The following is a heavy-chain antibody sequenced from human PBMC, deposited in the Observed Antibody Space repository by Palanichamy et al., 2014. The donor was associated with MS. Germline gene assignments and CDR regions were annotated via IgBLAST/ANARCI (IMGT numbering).Heavy chain of an antibody. CDR2: INEAGSDK. V-gene: IGHV3-7*01. D-gene: IGHD6-19*01. CDR1: GFTFSSYW. Sequence: EVQLVESGGGLVQPGGSLRLSCAASGFTFSSYWMSWVRQAPGKGLEWVATINEAGSDKYYVDSVKGRFTVSRDNAKNSLYLQMNGLRVEDTAVYYCARDVGSIAVDWGQGTLVIVSS. J-gene: IGHJ4*02. CDR3: ARDVGSIAVD.